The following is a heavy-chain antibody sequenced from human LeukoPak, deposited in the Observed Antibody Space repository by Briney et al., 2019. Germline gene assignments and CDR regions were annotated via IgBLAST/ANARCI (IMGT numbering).Heavy chain of an antibody. CDR3: AKDRGWELLFFDY. Sequence: GGSLRLSCAASGFTFSSYSMNWVRQAPGKGLEWVSYISSSSSTIYYADSVKGRFTISRDNSKNTLYLQMNSLRAEDTAVYYCAKDRGWELLFFDYWGQGTLVTVPS. CDR1: GFTFSSYS. V-gene: IGHV3-48*01. J-gene: IGHJ4*02. D-gene: IGHD1-26*01. CDR2: ISSSSSTI.